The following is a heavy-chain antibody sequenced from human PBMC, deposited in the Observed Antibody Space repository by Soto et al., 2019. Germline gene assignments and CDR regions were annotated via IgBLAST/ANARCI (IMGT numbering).Heavy chain of an antibody. J-gene: IGHJ3*02. V-gene: IGHV1-2*02. CDR2: INPATGAA. D-gene: IGHD3-3*01. CDR1: GYPVTAYY. Sequence: QLHLVQSGAVVKKPGASVTVSCSASGYPVTAYYMHWVRQAPGRGLEWMGGINPATGAAKYTQTFQDRVTMTRDTSTSTVFMELSGLTSADTAVFYWARGGGVGVAGSAAFDMWGQGTLVTVSS. CDR3: ARGGGVGVAGSAAFDM.